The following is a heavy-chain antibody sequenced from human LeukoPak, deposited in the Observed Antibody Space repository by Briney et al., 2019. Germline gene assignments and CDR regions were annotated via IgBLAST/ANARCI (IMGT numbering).Heavy chain of an antibody. CDR2: IYYSGST. CDR1: GGSISSSSYY. CDR3: AGDNSGSYYFDY. D-gene: IGHD5-12*01. V-gene: IGHV4-39*07. J-gene: IGHJ4*02. Sequence: SETLSLTCTVSGGSISSSSYYWGWIRQPPGKGPEWIGSIYYSGSTYYNPSLKSRVTISVDTSKNQFSLKLSSVTAADTAVYYCAGDNSGSYYFDYWGQGTLVTVSS.